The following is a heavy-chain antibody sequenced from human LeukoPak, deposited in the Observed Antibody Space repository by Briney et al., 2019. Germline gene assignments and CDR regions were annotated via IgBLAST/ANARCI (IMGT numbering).Heavy chain of an antibody. D-gene: IGHD6-13*01. V-gene: IGHV1-2*06. CDR2: IKPNSGGK. J-gene: IGHJ4*02. CDR3: ARDDQQLDY. CDR1: GYNFTGYY. Sequence: ASVKVSFKASGYNFTGYYMHWVRQAPGEGLEWMGQIKPNSGGKNYGQKFQGRVNMTRDTSIGTAYLELSRLRSDDTAVYYCARDDQQLDYWGQGTLVTVSS.